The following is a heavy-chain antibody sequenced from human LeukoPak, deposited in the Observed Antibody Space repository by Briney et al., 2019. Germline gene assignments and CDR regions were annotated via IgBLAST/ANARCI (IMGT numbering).Heavy chain of an antibody. Sequence: GASVKVSCKASGYTFTGYYMHWVRQAPGQGLEWMGWINPNSGGTNYAQKFQGWVTMTRDTSISTAYMELSRLRSDDTAVYYCARSPSYGSGSYFDFDYWGQGTLVTVSS. CDR3: ARSPSYGSGSYFDFDY. D-gene: IGHD3-10*01. CDR2: INPNSGGT. J-gene: IGHJ4*02. V-gene: IGHV1-2*04. CDR1: GYTFTGYY.